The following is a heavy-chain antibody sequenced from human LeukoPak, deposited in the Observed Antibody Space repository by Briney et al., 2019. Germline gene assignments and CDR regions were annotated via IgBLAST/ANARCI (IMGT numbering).Heavy chain of an antibody. V-gene: IGHV4-59*01. J-gene: IGHJ6*03. D-gene: IGHD2/OR15-2a*01. Sequence: SETLSLTCTVSGGSISSYYWSWIRQPPGKGLEWIGYIYYSGSTNYNPSLKSRVTISVDTSKNQFSLKLSSVTAADTAVYYCARWHTLKYYYMDVWGKGTTVTVSS. CDR3: ARWHTLKYYYMDV. CDR1: GGSISSYY. CDR2: IYYSGST.